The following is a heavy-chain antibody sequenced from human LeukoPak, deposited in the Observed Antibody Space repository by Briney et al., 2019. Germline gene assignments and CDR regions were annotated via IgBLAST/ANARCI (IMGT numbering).Heavy chain of an antibody. V-gene: IGHV1-8*01. J-gene: IGHJ6*02. Sequence: ASVKVSCKASGYTFTSYDINWVRQATGQGLEWMGWMNPNSGNTGYAQKFQGRVTMTRNTSISTAYMELSSLRSEDTAVYYCARGHFLIGGWFDWSIPNYYYYGMDVWGQGTTVTVSS. CDR2: MNPNSGNT. D-gene: IGHD3-9*01. CDR3: ARGHFLIGGWFDWSIPNYYYYGMDV. CDR1: GYTFTSYD.